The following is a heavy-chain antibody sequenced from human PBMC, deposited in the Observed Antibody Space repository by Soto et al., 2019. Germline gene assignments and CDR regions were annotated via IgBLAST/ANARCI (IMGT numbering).Heavy chain of an antibody. V-gene: IGHV4-34*01. J-gene: IGHJ4*02. CDR2: INHSGST. CDR1: GGSFSGYY. Sequence: SETLSLTCAVYGGSFSGYYWSWIRQPPGKGLEWIGEINHSGSTNYNPSLKSRVTISVDTSKNQFSLKLSSVTAADTAVYYCASRSEWFGELYDYWGQGTLVTVSS. CDR3: ASRSEWFGELYDY. D-gene: IGHD3-10*01.